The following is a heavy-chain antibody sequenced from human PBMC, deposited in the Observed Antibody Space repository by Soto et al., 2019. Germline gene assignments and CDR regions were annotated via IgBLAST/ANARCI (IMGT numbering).Heavy chain of an antibody. CDR3: ARSDRYCSSTSFYRYYYYGMDV. CDR1: GGSISSYY. CDR2: IYYSGST. J-gene: IGHJ6*02. Sequence: PSETLSLTCTVSGGSISSYYWSWIRQPPGKGLEWIGYIYYSGSTNYNPSLKSRVTISVDTSKNQFSLKLSSVTTADTAVYYCARSDRYCSSTSFYRYYYYGMDVWGQGTTVTVSS. D-gene: IGHD2-2*02. V-gene: IGHV4-59*01.